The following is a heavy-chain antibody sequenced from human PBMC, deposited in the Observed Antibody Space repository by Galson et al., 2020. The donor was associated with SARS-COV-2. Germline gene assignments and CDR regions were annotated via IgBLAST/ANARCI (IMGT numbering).Heavy chain of an antibody. Sequence: SGPTLVKPTQTLTLTCTFSGFSLSTSGMCVTWIRQPPGKALEWLARIDWDDDKYYSTSLKTRLTISKDTSKNQVVLTMTNMDPVDTATYYCARQRSGIAVTDYWGQGTLVTVSS. CDR3: ARQRSGIAVTDY. CDR2: IDWDDDK. J-gene: IGHJ4*02. D-gene: IGHD6-19*01. V-gene: IGHV2-70*11. CDR1: GFSLSTSGMC.